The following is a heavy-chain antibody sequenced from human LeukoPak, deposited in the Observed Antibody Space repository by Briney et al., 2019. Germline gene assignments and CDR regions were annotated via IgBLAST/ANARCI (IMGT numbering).Heavy chain of an antibody. D-gene: IGHD5-12*01. J-gene: IGHJ3*02. V-gene: IGHV6-1*01. Sequence: SQTLSLTCAISGDSVSSNSAAWNWIRQSPSIGLEWLGRTYYRSKWYNDYAVSVKSRITINPDTSKNQFSLQLNSVTPEDTAVYYCAFGSATTDAFDIWGQGTMVTVSS. CDR1: GDSVSSNSAA. CDR3: AFGSATTDAFDI. CDR2: TYYRSKWYN.